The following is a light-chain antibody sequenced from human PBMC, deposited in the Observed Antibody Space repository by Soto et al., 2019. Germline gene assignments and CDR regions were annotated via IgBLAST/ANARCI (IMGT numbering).Light chain of an antibody. V-gene: IGLV2-14*01. J-gene: IGLJ1*01. CDR3: SSYTSSSTRV. CDR1: SSDVGAFNY. CDR2: EVS. Sequence: QSALTQPASVSGSPGQAITISCSGTSSDVGAFNYVSWYQQHPGKAPKLMIYEVSNRPSGVSNRFSGSKSGNTASLTISGLQAEDEADYYCSSYTSSSTRVFGTGTKVTV.